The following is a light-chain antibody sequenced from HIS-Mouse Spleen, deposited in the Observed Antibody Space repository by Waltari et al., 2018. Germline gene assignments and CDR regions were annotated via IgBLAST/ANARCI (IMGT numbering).Light chain of an antibody. CDR2: DAS. V-gene: IGKV3-11*01. J-gene: IGKJ4*01. CDR1: QSVSSY. CDR3: QQRSNWPPLT. Sequence: EIVLTQSPATLSLSPGERATLPCRSSQSVSSYLAWYQQKPGQAPRLLIYDASNRATGIPARFSGSGSGTDFTLTISSLEPEDFAVYYCQQRSNWPPLTFGGGTK.